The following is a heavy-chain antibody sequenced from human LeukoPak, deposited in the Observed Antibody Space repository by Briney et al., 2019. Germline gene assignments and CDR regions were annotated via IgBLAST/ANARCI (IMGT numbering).Heavy chain of an antibody. CDR3: ASLYCSGGSCYSISSRFDY. V-gene: IGHV1-69*06. J-gene: IGHJ4*02. D-gene: IGHD2-15*01. CDR1: GGTFSSYA. Sequence: SVKVSCKASGGTFSSYAISWVRQAPGQGLEWMGRIIPIFGTANYAQKFQGRVTITADKSTSTAYMELSSLRSGDTAVYYCASLYCSGGSCYSISSRFDYWGQGTLVTVSS. CDR2: IIPIFGTA.